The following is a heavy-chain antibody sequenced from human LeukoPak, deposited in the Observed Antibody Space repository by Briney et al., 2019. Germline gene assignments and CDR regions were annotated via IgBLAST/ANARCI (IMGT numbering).Heavy chain of an antibody. V-gene: IGHV1-2*02. CDR3: AREAGSSGYYSGAFDI. D-gene: IGHD3-22*01. J-gene: IGHJ3*02. CDR1: GGTFSSYA. CDR2: INPNSGGT. Sequence: ASVKVSCKASGGTFSSYAISWVRQAPGQGLEWMGWINPNSGGTNYAQKFQGRVTMTRDTSISTAYMELSRLRSDDTAVYYCAREAGSSGYYSGAFDIWGQGTMVTVSS.